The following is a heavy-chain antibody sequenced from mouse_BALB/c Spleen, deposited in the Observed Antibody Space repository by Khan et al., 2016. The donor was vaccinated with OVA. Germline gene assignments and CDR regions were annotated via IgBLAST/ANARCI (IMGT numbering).Heavy chain of an antibody. V-gene: IGHV1-4*01. Sequence: QVQLKESGAELAKPWASVKISCTASGYTFTSYGMHWIRQSPGQGLEWIGYINPTSGYTYYKQKFKDKATLTADKSSSTAYMQLSSLTSDDSAVYYCARDRIDYWGQGTALTVSS. CDR3: ARDRIDY. CDR1: GYTFTSYG. J-gene: IGHJ2*01. CDR2: INPTSGYT.